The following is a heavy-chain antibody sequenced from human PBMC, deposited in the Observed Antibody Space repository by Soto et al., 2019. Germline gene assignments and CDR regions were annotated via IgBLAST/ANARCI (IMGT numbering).Heavy chain of an antibody. CDR3: ARSVVAATFDY. CDR1: GGSISSYY. J-gene: IGHJ4*02. CDR2: IYYSGST. Sequence: SETLSLTCTVSGGSISSYYWSWIRQPPGKGLEWIGYIYYSGSTNYNPSLKSRVTVSVDTSKNQFSLKLSSVTAADTAVYYCARSVVAATFDYWGQGTLVTVSS. D-gene: IGHD2-15*01. V-gene: IGHV4-59*01.